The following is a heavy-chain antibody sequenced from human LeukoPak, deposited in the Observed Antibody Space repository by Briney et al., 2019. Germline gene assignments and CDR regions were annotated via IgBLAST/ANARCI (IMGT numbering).Heavy chain of an antibody. J-gene: IGHJ4*02. CDR3: ARLSGDY. CDR2: ISGSTSSN. Sequence: GGSLRLSCTASGFRFSDYYMSWIRKTPGKGLEWISYISGSTSSNYTAYSDSVKGRFTISRDNAKNSLYLQMKNLRPEDTAIYYCARLSGDYWGQGILVSVSS. V-gene: IGHV3-11*06. CDR1: GFRFSDYY. D-gene: IGHD2/OR15-2a*01.